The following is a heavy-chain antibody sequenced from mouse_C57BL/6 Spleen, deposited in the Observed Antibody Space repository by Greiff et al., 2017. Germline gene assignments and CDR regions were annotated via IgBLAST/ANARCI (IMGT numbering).Heavy chain of an antibody. CDR2: ISYDGSN. CDR3: ARGGDYYDGSSSLYAMDY. J-gene: IGHJ4*01. Sequence: EVKLVESGPGLVKPSQSLSLTCSVTGYSITSGYYWNWIRQFPGNKLEWMGYISYDGSNNYNPSLKNRISITRDTSKNQCFLKFNSVTTEDTATYYCARGGDYYDGSSSLYAMDYWGQGTSVTVSS. CDR1: GYSITSGYY. D-gene: IGHD1-1*01. V-gene: IGHV3-6*01.